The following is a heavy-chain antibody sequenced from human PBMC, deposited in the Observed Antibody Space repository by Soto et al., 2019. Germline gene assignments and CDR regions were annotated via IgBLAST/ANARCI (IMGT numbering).Heavy chain of an antibody. Sequence: QVQLQESGPGLVKPSQTLSLTCTVSGGSISSGGYYWSWIRQHPGKGLEWIGYIYYSGSTYYNPSLKSRVTISVDTSKNQFSLKLSSVTAADTAVYYWARDGDSSGYLGAFDIWGQGTMVTVSS. J-gene: IGHJ3*02. CDR2: IYYSGST. D-gene: IGHD3-22*01. CDR3: ARDGDSSGYLGAFDI. V-gene: IGHV4-31*03. CDR1: GGSISSGGYY.